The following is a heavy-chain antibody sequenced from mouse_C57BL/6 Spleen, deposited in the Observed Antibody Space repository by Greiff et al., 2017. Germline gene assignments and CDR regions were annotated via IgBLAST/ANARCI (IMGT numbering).Heavy chain of an antibody. D-gene: IGHD4-1*02. CDR2: IRNKANGYTT. V-gene: IGHV7-3*01. Sequence: EVHLVESGGGLVQPGGSLSLSCAASGFTFTDYYMSWVRQPPGKALEWLGFIRNKANGYTTEYSASVKGRFTISRDNSQSILYLQMNALRAEDSATYYCARSSTGFDYWGQGTTLTVSS. J-gene: IGHJ2*01. CDR1: GFTFTDYY. CDR3: ARSSTGFDY.